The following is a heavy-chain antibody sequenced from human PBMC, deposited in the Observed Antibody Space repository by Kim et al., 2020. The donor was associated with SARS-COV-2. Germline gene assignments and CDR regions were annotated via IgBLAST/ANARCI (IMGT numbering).Heavy chain of an antibody. Sequence: SGPTLVNPTQTLTLTCTFSGFSLSTSGMCVNWVRQPPGKALEWLARIDWDGDKHYSTSLKTRLTITKDTSRNQVVLTMTNMDPLDTATYYCSRTTTGSSTTCLCWFDPWGPGTLVTVSS. J-gene: IGHJ5*02. D-gene: IGHD2-2*01. CDR1: GFSLSTSGMC. CDR3: SRTTTGSSTTCLCWFDP. CDR2: IDWDGDK. V-gene: IGHV2-70*19.